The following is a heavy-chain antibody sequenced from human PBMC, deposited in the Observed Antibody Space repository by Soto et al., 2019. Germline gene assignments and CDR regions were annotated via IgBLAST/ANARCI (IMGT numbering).Heavy chain of an antibody. CDR1: GFTFSSYG. Sequence: PGGSLRLSCAASGFTFSSYGMHWVRQAPGKGLEWVAVISYDGSNKYYADSVKGRFTISRDNSKNTLYLQMNSLRAEDTAVYYCAKGGGDSSGWYCDYWGQGTLVTVSS. D-gene: IGHD6-19*01. V-gene: IGHV3-30*18. CDR3: AKGGGDSSGWYCDY. J-gene: IGHJ4*02. CDR2: ISYDGSNK.